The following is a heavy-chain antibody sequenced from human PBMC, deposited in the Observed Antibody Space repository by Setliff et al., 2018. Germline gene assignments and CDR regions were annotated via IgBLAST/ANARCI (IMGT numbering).Heavy chain of an antibody. V-gene: IGHV4-4*09. CDR3: ARDGPHCVTSSCPGAWFDP. J-gene: IGHJ5*02. Sequence: SETLSLTCTVSGGSLNNYYWTWIRQPPGKGLEWTGYIYTSGTAIYNPSLRSRVTISVDTSKNQFSLKLSSVTAADTAVYYCARDGPHCVTSSCPGAWFDPWGQGILVTVSS. D-gene: IGHD2-2*01. CDR2: IYTSGTA. CDR1: GGSLNNYY.